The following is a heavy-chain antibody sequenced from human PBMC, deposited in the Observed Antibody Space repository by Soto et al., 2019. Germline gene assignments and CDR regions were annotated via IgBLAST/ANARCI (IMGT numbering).Heavy chain of an antibody. D-gene: IGHD2-21*02. V-gene: IGHV4-39*01. CDR1: GGSVKSADFS. Sequence: QVRLQESGPRLLKPAATLPLTCVVSGGSVKSADFSWGWIRQPPGKGPEWVATIHNSGTATYNPSLRSRVSISMDTSRTEISMELTSVTATDTSLYYCVRLPPMVTPGKNFYFYMDVWGKGATVTVSS. CDR2: IHNSGTA. CDR3: VRLPPMVTPGKNFYFYMDV. J-gene: IGHJ6*03.